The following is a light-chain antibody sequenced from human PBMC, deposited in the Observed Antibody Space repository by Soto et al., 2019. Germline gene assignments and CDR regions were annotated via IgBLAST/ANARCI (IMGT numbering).Light chain of an antibody. V-gene: IGLV3-21*04. Sequence: SYELTQPPSVSVAPGETATISCGGNNIGGKSVHWSQQKPGQALVSVIHYDNDRPSGIPERFSGSNSGNTATLSISRVEAGDEADYSCQVWDSSSEHYVFGTGTKVTVL. CDR1: NIGGKS. J-gene: IGLJ1*01. CDR3: QVWDSSSEHYV. CDR2: YDN.